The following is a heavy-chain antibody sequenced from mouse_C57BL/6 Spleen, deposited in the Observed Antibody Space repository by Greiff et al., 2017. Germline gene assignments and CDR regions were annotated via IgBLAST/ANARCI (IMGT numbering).Heavy chain of an antibody. CDR1: GFTFSDYG. D-gene: IGHD1-1*01. V-gene: IGHV5-17*01. Sequence: EVQLVESGGGLVKPGGSLKLSCAASGFTFSDYGMHWVRQAPEKGLEWVAYISSGSSTIYYADPVKGRFTISRDNAKNTLFLQMTSLRSDDTAMYYCATHYYGSSYLAYWGQGTTLTVSS. CDR3: ATHYYGSSYLAY. J-gene: IGHJ2*01. CDR2: ISSGSSTI.